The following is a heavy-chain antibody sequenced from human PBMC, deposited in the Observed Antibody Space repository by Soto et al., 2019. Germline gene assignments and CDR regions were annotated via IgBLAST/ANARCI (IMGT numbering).Heavy chain of an antibody. V-gene: IGHV1-18*04. J-gene: IGHJ4*02. D-gene: IGHD3-16*01. CDR2: ISGYNGLT. CDR1: GYIFSNYS. CDR3: ARDERIGAFDS. Sequence: QVQLVQSGDEVKKSGASVKVSCKASGYIFSNYSLSWVRQAPGQGLEWMGWISGYNGLTAYAQNVQGRVTMTIDTHTTTVFMELTGVKYNDRADYYGARDERIGAFDSWGQGTLVTVSS.